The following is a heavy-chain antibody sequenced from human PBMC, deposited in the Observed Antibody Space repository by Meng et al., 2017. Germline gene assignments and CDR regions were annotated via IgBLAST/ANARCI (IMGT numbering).Heavy chain of an antibody. V-gene: IGHV1-69*01. J-gene: IGHJ4*02. CDR1: GGTFSSYA. CDR2: IIPIFGTA. CDR3: ARERLDYYDSSGYYLGGFDY. D-gene: IGHD3-22*01. Sequence: VLVVEVGAEVEKSGSSVKVSCKASGGTFSSYAISWVRQAPGQGLEGMGGIIPIFGTANYAQKFQGRVTITADESTSTAYMELSSLRSEDTAVYYCARERLDYYDSSGYYLGGFDYWGQGTLVTVSS.